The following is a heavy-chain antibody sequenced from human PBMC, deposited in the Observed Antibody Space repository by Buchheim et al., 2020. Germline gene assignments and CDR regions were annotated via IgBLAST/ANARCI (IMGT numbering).Heavy chain of an antibody. CDR3: AKGSLGYCSGGGCYPLDY. CDR1: GFTFSDYA. CDR2: ITGPGGST. D-gene: IGHD2-15*01. J-gene: IGHJ4*02. Sequence: EVQLVESGGGLVQPGGSLRLSCAASGFTFSDYAMTWVRQPPGKGLECIAKITGPGGSTSYADSVRGRFTISRDNSKNTLYLQMNSLGADDTAIYYCAKGSLGYCSGGGCYPLDYWGQGTL. V-gene: IGHV3-23*04.